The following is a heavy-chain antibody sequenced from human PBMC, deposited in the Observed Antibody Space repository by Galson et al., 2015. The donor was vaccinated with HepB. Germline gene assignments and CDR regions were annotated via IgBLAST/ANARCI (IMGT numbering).Heavy chain of an antibody. V-gene: IGHV3-21*01. J-gene: IGHJ4*02. CDR3: ARDASGWSRDY. Sequence: SLRLSCAASGFSFSRYSMSWVRQAPGKGLEWISTFGTSDNTYYADSLKGRFTISRDNAKNSLYLEVNGLRAEDTAVYYCARDASGWSRDYWGQGTLVTVSS. CDR1: GFSFSRYS. CDR2: FGTSDNT. D-gene: IGHD6-19*01.